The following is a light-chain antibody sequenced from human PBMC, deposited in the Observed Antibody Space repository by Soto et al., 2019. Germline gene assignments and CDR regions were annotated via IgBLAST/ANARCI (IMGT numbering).Light chain of an antibody. V-gene: IGLV1-40*01. CDR1: SSNIGAGYD. Sequence: QSVLTQPPSVSGAPGQRVTISCTGSSSNIGAGYDVHWYQQLPGTAPKLLMYGNSNRPSGVPDRFSGSNSGTSASLAITGLQAEDEADYYCQSYDSSRSGYVVFGGGTKVTVL. J-gene: IGLJ2*01. CDR2: GNS. CDR3: QSYDSSRSGYVV.